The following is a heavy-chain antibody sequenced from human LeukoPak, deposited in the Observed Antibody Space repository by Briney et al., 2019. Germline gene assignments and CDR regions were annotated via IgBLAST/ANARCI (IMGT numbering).Heavy chain of an antibody. J-gene: IGHJ1*01. V-gene: IGHV3-23*01. D-gene: IGHD5-18*01. CDR2: ISGSGGTT. CDR1: GFTFNNYA. CDR3: AKDQGIQLWLKYFQH. Sequence: GGSLRLSCAASGFTFNNYAMTWVRQAPGKGLEWVSAISGSGGTTLYADSVKGRFTISRDNSKSTLYLQMNSLRAEDTAVYYCAKDQGIQLWLKYFQHWGQGTLVTVSS.